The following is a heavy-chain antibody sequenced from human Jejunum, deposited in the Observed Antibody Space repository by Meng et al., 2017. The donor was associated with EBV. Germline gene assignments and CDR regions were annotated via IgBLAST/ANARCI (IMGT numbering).Heavy chain of an antibody. D-gene: IGHD4-17*01. J-gene: IGHJ4*02. V-gene: IGHV1-69*15. Sequence: QEQLVLSGAEVRNPGSSGEVPCKASGARFGTYSVSGVRQAPGQGLEWMGNTVPIFGTTSYAQKFQGRVTITAEESTRTAFMELRNLRSEDSAMYYCARAGGDYEDYWGQGTLVTVSS. CDR3: ARAGGDYEDY. CDR2: TVPIFGTT. CDR1: GARFGTYS.